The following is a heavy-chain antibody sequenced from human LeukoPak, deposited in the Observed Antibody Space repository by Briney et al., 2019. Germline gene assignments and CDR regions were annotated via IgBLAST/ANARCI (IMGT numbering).Heavy chain of an antibody. Sequence: GGSLRLSCAASGFTFSSYSMNWVRQAPGKGLEWVSYISSSSSTIYYADSVEGRFTISRDNAKNSLYLQMNSLRAEDTAVYYCARVRWELLEDYWGQGTLVTVSS. V-gene: IGHV3-48*01. J-gene: IGHJ4*02. CDR1: GFTFSSYS. D-gene: IGHD1-26*01. CDR3: ARVRWELLEDY. CDR2: ISSSSSTI.